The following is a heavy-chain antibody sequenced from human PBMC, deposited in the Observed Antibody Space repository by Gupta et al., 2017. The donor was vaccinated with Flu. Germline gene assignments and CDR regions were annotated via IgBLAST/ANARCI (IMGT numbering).Heavy chain of an antibody. V-gene: IGHV1-2*06. CDR2: INPNNDDT. CDR3: ARDRSGNYNFDY. J-gene: IGHJ4*02. Sequence: TFTGHYIHWVRQAPGQGLEWMGRINPNNDDTKYAQKFQGRVAVTRDTSINTAYMELTSLRSDDTAVYYCARDRSGNYNFDYWGRGTLITVSS. CDR1: TFTGHY. D-gene: IGHD1-26*01.